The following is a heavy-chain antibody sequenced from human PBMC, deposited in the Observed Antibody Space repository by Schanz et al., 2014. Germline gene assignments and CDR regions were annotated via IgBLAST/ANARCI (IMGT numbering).Heavy chain of an antibody. CDR3: ARRYSGRYCFDY. CDR2: ISGSGNTI. V-gene: IGHV3-48*02. J-gene: IGHJ4*02. CDR1: GFSFSGFG. Sequence: VQLVESGGGVVQPGRSLRLSCAGSGFSFSGFGMNWVRQAPGQGLEWLSYISGSGNTIYYADSVKGRFTISRDNAKNSLSLQMDRLRDEDTAVYYCARRYSGRYCFDYWGQGTLVAVSS. D-gene: IGHD1-26*01.